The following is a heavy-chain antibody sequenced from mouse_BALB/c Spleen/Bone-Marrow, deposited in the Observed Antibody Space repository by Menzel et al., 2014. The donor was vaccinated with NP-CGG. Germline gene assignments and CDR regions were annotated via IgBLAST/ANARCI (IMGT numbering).Heavy chain of an antibody. J-gene: IGHJ3*01. D-gene: IGHD4-1*01. CDR1: GFDFSRYW. V-gene: IGHV4-1*02. CDR3: ARNWDVGFAY. Sequence: EVKXVESGGGLVQPGGSLKLSYAASGFDFSRYWMSWVRRAPGKGLEWVGEINPDSSTINYTPSLKDKFIISRDNAKNTLYLQMSKVRSEDTALYYCARNWDVGFAYWGQGTLVTXSA. CDR2: INPDSSTI.